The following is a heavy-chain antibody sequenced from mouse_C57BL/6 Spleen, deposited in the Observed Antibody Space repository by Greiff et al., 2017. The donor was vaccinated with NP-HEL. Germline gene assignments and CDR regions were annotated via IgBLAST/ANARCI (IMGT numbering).Heavy chain of an antibody. CDR3: ARPTMVTTGNYFDY. D-gene: IGHD2-9*01. CDR2: IYPRSGNT. J-gene: IGHJ2*01. CDR1: GYTFTSYG. Sequence: QVQLQQSGAELARPGASVKLSCKASGYTFTSYGISWVKQRTGQGLEWIGEIYPRSGNTYYNEKFKGKATLTADKSSSTAYMELRSLTSEDSAVYFCARPTMVTTGNYFDYWGQGTTLTVSS. V-gene: IGHV1-81*01.